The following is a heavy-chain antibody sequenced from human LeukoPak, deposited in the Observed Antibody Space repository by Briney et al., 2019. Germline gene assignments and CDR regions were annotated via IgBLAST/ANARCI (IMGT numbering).Heavy chain of an antibody. CDR1: GGSFSGYY. J-gene: IGHJ4*02. CDR3: ARGRGYQLLY. Sequence: PETLSLTCAVYGGSFSGYYWSWIRQPPGKGLEWIGEINHSGSTNYNPSLKSRVTISVDTSKNQFSLKLSSVTAADTAVYYCARGRGYQLLYWGQGTLVTVSS. CDR2: INHSGST. V-gene: IGHV4-34*01. D-gene: IGHD2-2*01.